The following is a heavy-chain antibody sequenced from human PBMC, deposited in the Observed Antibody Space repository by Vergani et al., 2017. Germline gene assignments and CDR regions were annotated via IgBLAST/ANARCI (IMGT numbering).Heavy chain of an antibody. D-gene: IGHD1-20*01. CDR3: AKGLNWNDDLFFDV. J-gene: IGHJ3*01. V-gene: IGHV3-30*02. Sequence: QVQMVESGGGVVQPGGSLRLSCAASGFTFSSCGMHWVRQAPGKGLEWVAFIRYDGSNKYYADSMKGRFTISRDNSKNTLYLQMNSLRAEDTAVYYCAKGLNWNDDLFFDVWGQGTMVTVSS. CDR1: GFTFSSCG. CDR2: IRYDGSNK.